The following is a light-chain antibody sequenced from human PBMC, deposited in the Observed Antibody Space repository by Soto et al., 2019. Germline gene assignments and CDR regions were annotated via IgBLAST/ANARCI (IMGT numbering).Light chain of an antibody. Sequence: QSALTQPASVSGSPGQSITISCTGTSSDIGYHNYVSWYQQLPGQVPKLIIYEASNRPSGVSYRFSGSKSGNTASLTIPGLQSEDEADYYCSSYSTNSTLYVFGTGTKLTV. CDR1: SSDIGYHNY. J-gene: IGLJ1*01. CDR3: SSYSTNSTLYV. CDR2: EAS. V-gene: IGLV2-14*01.